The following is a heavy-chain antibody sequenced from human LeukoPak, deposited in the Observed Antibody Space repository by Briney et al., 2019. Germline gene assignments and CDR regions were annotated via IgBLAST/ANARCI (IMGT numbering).Heavy chain of an antibody. CDR1: GFTVSSNY. V-gene: IGHV3-66*01. CDR3: ARDLRRGYSYGYPYYYYGIDV. CDR2: IYSGGST. J-gene: IGHJ6*02. D-gene: IGHD5-18*01. Sequence: GGSLRLSCAASGFTVSSNYTSWVRQAPGKGLEWVSVIYSGGSTYYADSVKGRFTISRDNSKNTLYLQMNSLRAEDTAVYYCARDLRRGYSYGYPYYYYGIDVWGQGTTVTVSS.